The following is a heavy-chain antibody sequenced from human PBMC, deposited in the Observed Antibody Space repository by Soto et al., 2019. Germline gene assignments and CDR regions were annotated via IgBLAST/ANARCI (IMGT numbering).Heavy chain of an antibody. CDR2: FDPEDGET. V-gene: IGHV1-24*01. CDR3: ATDEIGAAAGYYYYYGMDV. CDR1: GYTLAELS. J-gene: IGHJ6*02. D-gene: IGHD6-13*01. Sequence: WASVKVSCKVSGYTLAELSMHWVRQAPGKGLEWMGGFDPEDGETIYAQKFQGRVTMTEDTSTDTAYMELSSLRSEDTAVYYCATDEIGAAAGYYYYYGMDVWGQGTTVTVSS.